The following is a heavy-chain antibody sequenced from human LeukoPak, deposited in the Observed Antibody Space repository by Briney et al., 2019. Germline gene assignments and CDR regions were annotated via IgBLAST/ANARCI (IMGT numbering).Heavy chain of an antibody. V-gene: IGHV3-30-3*01. D-gene: IGHD3-10*01. CDR1: GFTFSSYA. Sequence: GGAPRLSCAASGFTFSSYAMHWVRQAPGKGLGWGAVISYDGSNKYYADSVKGRFTISRDNSKNTLYLQMNSLRAEDTAVYYCARDPDYYGSGSPTYYFDYWGQGTLVTISS. CDR2: ISYDGSNK. CDR3: ARDPDYYGSGSPTYYFDY. J-gene: IGHJ4*02.